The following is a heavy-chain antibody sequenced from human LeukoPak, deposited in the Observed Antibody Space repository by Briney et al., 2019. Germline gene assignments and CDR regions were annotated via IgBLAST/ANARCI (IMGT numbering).Heavy chain of an antibody. CDR1: GYTFTSYG. J-gene: IGHJ4*02. CDR2: ISAYNGNT. D-gene: IGHD2-21*02. Sequence: GASVKVSCKASGYTFTSYGISWVRQAPGQGLEWMGWISAYNGNTNYAQKLQGRVTMTTDTSTSTAYMELRSLRSDDTAVYYCARARSFKHIVVVTAPDYWGQGTLVTVSS. CDR3: ARARSFKHIVVVTAPDY. V-gene: IGHV1-18*01.